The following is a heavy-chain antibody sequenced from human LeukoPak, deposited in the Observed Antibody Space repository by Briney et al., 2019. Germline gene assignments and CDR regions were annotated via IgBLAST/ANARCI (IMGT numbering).Heavy chain of an antibody. CDR2: ISGSGDST. J-gene: IGHJ4*02. Sequence: PGGSLRLSCAASAFTFSSYGMGWVRQAPGKGLEWVSDISGSGDSTNYADSVKGRFTISRDNSKNTLYLQMNSLRAEDTAVYYCAKDMALITMVRGVIGIFDYWGQGTLVTVSS. D-gene: IGHD3-10*01. V-gene: IGHV3-23*01. CDR3: AKDMALITMVRGVIGIFDY. CDR1: AFTFSSYG.